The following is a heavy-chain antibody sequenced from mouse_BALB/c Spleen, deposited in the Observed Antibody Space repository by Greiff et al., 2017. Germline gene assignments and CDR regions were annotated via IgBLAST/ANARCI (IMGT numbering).Heavy chain of an antibody. Sequence: EVQLQQSGPELVKPGASVKISCKASGYTFTDYNMHWVKQSHGKSLEWIGYNYPYNGGTGYNQKFKSKATLTVDNSSSTAYMELRSLTSEDSAVYYCARNDYGYYFDYWGQGTTLTVSS. CDR3: ARNDYGYYFDY. V-gene: IGHV1S29*02. CDR2: NYPYNGGT. J-gene: IGHJ2*01. CDR1: GYTFTDYN. D-gene: IGHD1-2*01.